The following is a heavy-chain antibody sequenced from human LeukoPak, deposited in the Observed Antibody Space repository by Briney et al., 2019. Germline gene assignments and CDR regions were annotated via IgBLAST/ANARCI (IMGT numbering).Heavy chain of an antibody. Sequence: GGSLRLPCAASGFTVSSNYMSWVRQAPGKGLEWVSVIYSGGSTYYADSVKGRFTISRDNSKNTLYLQMNSLRAEDTAVYYCASPSGSYYRDDAFDIWGQGTMVTVSS. CDR3: ASPSGSYYRDDAFDI. D-gene: IGHD1-26*01. J-gene: IGHJ3*02. CDR1: GFTVSSNY. V-gene: IGHV3-66*01. CDR2: IYSGGST.